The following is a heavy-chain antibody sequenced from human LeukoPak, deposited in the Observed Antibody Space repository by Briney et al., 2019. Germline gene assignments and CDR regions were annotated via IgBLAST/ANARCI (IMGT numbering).Heavy chain of an antibody. V-gene: IGHV4-30-4*01. CDR1: GGSISSADYY. CDR2: IFYSGSA. Sequence: SQTLSLTCTVSGGSISSADYYWSWIRQPPGKGLEWIGYIFYSGSAYYNPSLKSRVTISVDTSKNQFSLKLNSVTAADTAVYYCAGFGPSAFDYWGQGTLVTVSS. J-gene: IGHJ4*02. D-gene: IGHD3-16*01. CDR3: AGFGPSAFDY.